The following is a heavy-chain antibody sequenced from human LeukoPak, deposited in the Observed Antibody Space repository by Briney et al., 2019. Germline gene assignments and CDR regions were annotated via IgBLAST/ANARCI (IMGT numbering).Heavy chain of an antibody. CDR2: MSSDGNAI. V-gene: IGHV3-30-3*01. CDR1: GFTFTAYL. D-gene: IGHD3-22*01. CDR3: VRASEYYFDHSASFDY. J-gene: IGHJ4*02. Sequence: GGSLRLSCAASGFTFTAYLIHWVRQAPGKGLEGVAVMSSDGNAIFYADAVNGRFTISRDNSKNTFYLQTNRLRAQDTAVSYCVRASEYYFDHSASFDYSGQGTLVTVSS.